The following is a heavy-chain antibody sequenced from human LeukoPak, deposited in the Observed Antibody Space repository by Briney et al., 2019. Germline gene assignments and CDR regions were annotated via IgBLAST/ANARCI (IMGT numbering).Heavy chain of an antibody. CDR2: ISSSSSYI. CDR1: GFTFSSYS. D-gene: IGHD4-17*01. Sequence: GGSLRLSCAASGFTFSSYSMNWVRQAPGKGLEWVSSISSSSSYIYYADSVKGRFTISRDNAKNSLYLQMNSLRAEDTAVYYCARAEIRATVTKYYYYGMDVWGQGTTVTVSS. J-gene: IGHJ6*02. V-gene: IGHV3-21*01. CDR3: ARAEIRATVTKYYYYGMDV.